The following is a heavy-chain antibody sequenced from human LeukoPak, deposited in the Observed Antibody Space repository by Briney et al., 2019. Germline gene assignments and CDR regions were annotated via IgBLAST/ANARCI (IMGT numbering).Heavy chain of an antibody. CDR1: GYTFTSYD. V-gene: IGHV1-8*03. CDR3: ASDVDYYTDAFDV. D-gene: IGHD3-10*01. Sequence: GASVKVSCKASGYTFTSYDINWVRQATGQGLEWMGWMNPNSGNTGYAQKFQGRVTITRNTSISTAYMELSSLRSEDTAVYYCASDVDYYTDAFDVWGQGTMVTVSS. CDR2: MNPNSGNT. J-gene: IGHJ3*01.